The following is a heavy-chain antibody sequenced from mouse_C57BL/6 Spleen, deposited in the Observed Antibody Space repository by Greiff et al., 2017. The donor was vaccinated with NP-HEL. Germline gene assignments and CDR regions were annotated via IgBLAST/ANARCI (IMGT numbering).Heavy chain of an antibody. Sequence: QVQLQQPGAELVKPGASVKMSCKASGYTFTSYWITWVKPRPGQGLEWIGDIYPGSGSTNYNEKFKSKATLTVDTASSTAYMQLSSLTSADSAVYYCARFSPISEYDYSPHFDYWGQGTTLTVSS. D-gene: IGHD2-4*01. V-gene: IGHV1-55*01. CDR1: GYTFTSYW. J-gene: IGHJ2*01. CDR3: ARFSPISEYDYSPHFDY. CDR2: IYPGSGST.